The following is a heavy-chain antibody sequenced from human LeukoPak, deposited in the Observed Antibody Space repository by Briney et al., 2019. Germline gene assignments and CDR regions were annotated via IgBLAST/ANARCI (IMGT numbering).Heavy chain of an antibody. D-gene: IGHD2-2*01. Sequence: PGGSLRLSCAASGFTFSLYWMSWVRQAPGKGLEWVANIKQDGSEKYYVDSVKGRFTISRDDAKNSVYLQMNSLRVEDTAVYYCARDSGAAAHYFDYWGQGTLVTVSS. CDR1: GFTFSLYW. V-gene: IGHV3-7*05. CDR3: ARDSGAAAHYFDY. CDR2: IKQDGSEK. J-gene: IGHJ4*02.